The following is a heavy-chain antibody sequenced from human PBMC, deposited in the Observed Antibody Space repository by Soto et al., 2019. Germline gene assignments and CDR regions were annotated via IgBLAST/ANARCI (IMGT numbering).Heavy chain of an antibody. CDR3: MGVVAIPGYPDN. CDR1: GGTFSSYA. D-gene: IGHD5-12*01. Sequence: QVQLVQSGAEVRQPASSVKVSCKTSGGTFSSYAISWVRQAPGQGLEWMGGIVPIVDTSTYAQKFQGRVTITADESTSTVYMELSSLRSDDAGVYYCMGVVAIPGYPDNWGQGTLVTVSS. CDR2: IVPIVDTS. V-gene: IGHV1-69*12. J-gene: IGHJ4*02.